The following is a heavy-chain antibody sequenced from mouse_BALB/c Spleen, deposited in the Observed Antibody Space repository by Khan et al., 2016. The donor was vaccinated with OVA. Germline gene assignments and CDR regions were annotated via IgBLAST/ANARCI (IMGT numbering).Heavy chain of an antibody. V-gene: IGHV2-6-5*01. J-gene: IGHJ4*01. CDR3: AKDPPYYAMDY. CDR1: GFSLTDYA. CDR2: IWGGRSK. Sequence: QVQLKESGPGLVAPSQSLSITCTVSGFSLTDYAVSWIRQPPGKGLEWLGVIWGGRSKYYNSALKSRLSISKDNSKSQVFLKMNSLQTDDTAMYYCAKDPPYYAMDYWGQGTSVTVSS.